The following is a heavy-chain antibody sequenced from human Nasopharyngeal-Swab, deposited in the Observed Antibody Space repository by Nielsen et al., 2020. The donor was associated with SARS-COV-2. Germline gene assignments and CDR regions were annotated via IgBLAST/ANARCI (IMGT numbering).Heavy chain of an antibody. D-gene: IGHD3-3*01. CDR2: VNSDGSTA. V-gene: IGHV3-48*02. J-gene: IGHJ4*02. CDR3: ARERARFLEWLLYGTFDY. Sequence: GESLKISCAASGFIFRNYAMGWVRQAPGRGLAWVSIVNSDGSTAYYADSVKGRFTISRDNAKNSLYLQMNSLRDEDTAVYYCARERARFLEWLLYGTFDYWGQGTLVTVSS. CDR1: GFIFRNYA.